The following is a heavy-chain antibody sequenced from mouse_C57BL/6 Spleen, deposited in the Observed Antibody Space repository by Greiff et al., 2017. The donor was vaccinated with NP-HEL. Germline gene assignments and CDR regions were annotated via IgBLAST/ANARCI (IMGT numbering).Heavy chain of an antibody. J-gene: IGHJ2*01. D-gene: IGHD4-1*01. CDR3: ARGGNWDYFDY. Sequence: QVQLQQPGAELVMPGASVKLSCKASGYTFTSYWMHWVKQRPGQGLEWIGEIDPSDSYTNYNQKFKGKSTLTVDKSSSTAYMQLSSLTSEDSAVYYCARGGNWDYFDYWGQSTTLTVSS. CDR1: GYTFTSYW. CDR2: IDPSDSYT. V-gene: IGHV1-69*01.